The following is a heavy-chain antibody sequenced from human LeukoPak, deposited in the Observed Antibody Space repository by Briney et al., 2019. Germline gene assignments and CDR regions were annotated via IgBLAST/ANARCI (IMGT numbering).Heavy chain of an antibody. CDR1: GYTFTGYY. V-gene: IGHV1-2*04. J-gene: IGHJ4*02. Sequence: ASMKVSCKASGYTFTGYYMHWVRQAPGQGLEWMGWINPNSGGTNYAQKFQGWVTMTRDTSISTAYTELSRLRSDDTAVHYCARGGYSSGWSVFDYWGQGTLVTVSS. CDR3: ARGGYSSGWSVFDY. D-gene: IGHD6-19*01. CDR2: INPNSGGT.